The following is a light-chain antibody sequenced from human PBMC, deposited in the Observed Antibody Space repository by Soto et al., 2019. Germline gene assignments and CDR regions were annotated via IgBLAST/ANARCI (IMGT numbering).Light chain of an antibody. Sequence: QSVLTQPPSVSAAPGQKVTISCSGSNSNIGNNYVSWYQHLPGTAPKLLIYVNNKRPSGIPDRFSGSTSGTSATLGITGLQTGDDADYYCGTWDSSLSGVVFGGGTKLTVL. CDR2: VNN. CDR3: GTWDSSLSGVV. CDR1: NSNIGNNY. V-gene: IGLV1-51*01. J-gene: IGLJ2*01.